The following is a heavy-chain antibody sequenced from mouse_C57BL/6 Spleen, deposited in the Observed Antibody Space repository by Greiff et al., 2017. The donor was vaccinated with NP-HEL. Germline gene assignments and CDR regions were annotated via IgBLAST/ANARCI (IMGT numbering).Heavy chain of an antibody. CDR2: IWSGGST. J-gene: IGHJ2*01. Sequence: VHLVESGPGLVQPSQSLSITCTVSGFSLTSYGVHWVRQSPGKGLEWLGVIWSGGSTDYNAAFISRLSISKDNSKSQVFFKMNSLQADDTAIYYCASHYDGYYGVDFDYWGQGTTLTVSS. CDR3: ASHYDGYYGVDFDY. CDR1: GFSLTSYG. D-gene: IGHD2-3*01. V-gene: IGHV2-2*01.